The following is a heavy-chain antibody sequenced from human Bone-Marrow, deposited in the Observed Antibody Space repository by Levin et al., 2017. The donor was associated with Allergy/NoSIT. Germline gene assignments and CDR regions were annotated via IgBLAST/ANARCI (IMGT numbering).Heavy chain of an antibody. Sequence: GESLKISCAASGFTFSSYAMHWVRQAPGKGLEWVAVISYDGSNKYYADSVKGRFTISRDNSKNTLYLQMNSLRAEDTAVYYCARGYGYNSLAGAEYFQHWGQGTLVTVSS. CDR3: ARGYGYNSLAGAEYFQH. J-gene: IGHJ1*01. CDR2: ISYDGSNK. D-gene: IGHD5-24*01. CDR1: GFTFSSYA. V-gene: IGHV3-30-3*01.